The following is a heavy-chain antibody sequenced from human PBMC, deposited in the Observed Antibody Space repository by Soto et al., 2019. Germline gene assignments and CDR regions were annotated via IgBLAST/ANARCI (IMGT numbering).Heavy chain of an antibody. Sequence: QLQLQESGPGLVKPSETLSLTCTVSGGSISSSSYYWGWIRQPPGKGLEWIGSIYYSGSTYYNPSLKSRVTISVDTSKNQFSLKLSSVTAADTVVYYCAAPYYDFWSGYAFDIWGQGTMVTVSS. D-gene: IGHD3-3*01. J-gene: IGHJ3*02. V-gene: IGHV4-39*01. CDR2: IYYSGST. CDR1: GGSISSSSYY. CDR3: AAPYYDFWSGYAFDI.